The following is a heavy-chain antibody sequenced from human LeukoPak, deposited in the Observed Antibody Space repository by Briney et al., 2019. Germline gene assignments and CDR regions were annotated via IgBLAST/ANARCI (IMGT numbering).Heavy chain of an antibody. CDR2: IYYSGST. Sequence: SETLSLTCTVSGGSISSYYWSWIRQPPPQGLEWMGYIYYSGSTNYNPSLNSRVTISVDTSKNQFSLKLSSVTAADTAVYYCARTTIFGVALDYWGQGTLVTVSS. J-gene: IGHJ4*02. V-gene: IGHV4-59*01. D-gene: IGHD3-3*01. CDR1: GGSISSYY. CDR3: ARTTIFGVALDY.